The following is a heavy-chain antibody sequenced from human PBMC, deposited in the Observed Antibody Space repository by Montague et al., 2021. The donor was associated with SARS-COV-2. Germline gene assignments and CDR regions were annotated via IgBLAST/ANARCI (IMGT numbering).Heavy chain of an antibody. CDR1: GFTFSRYS. Sequence: SLRLSCAASGFTFSRYSMNWVRQAPGKGLEWVSAISSSSTYLLHSDSGKGLFTISRDNAKNSLYLQMNSLRAEDTAVYYCAGAAHDYGDYDYWGQGTLVTVSS. D-gene: IGHD4-17*01. CDR2: ISSSSTYL. CDR3: AGAAHDYGDYDY. J-gene: IGHJ4*02. V-gene: IGHV3-21*01.